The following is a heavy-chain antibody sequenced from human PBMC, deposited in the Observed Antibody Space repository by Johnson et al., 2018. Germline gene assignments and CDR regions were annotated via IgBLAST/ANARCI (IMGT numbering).Heavy chain of an antibody. Sequence: VQLVQSGGALVQPGGSLRLSCTASGLTFSNYVMTWSRQAPGEGLEWVSSIGPSGGTTYYGNSVKGRFTISRDNSKNTLYLEMNSLSADDTAVYYCAKDVAYGDSPRDAFDIWGQGTMVTVSS. CDR3: AKDVAYGDSPRDAFDI. D-gene: IGHD4-17*01. CDR2: IGPSGGTT. V-gene: IGHV3-23*04. J-gene: IGHJ3*02. CDR1: GLTFSNYV.